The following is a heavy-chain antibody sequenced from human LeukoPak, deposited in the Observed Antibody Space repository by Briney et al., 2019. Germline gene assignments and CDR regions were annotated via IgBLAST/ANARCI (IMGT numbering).Heavy chain of an antibody. J-gene: IGHJ4*02. D-gene: IGHD3-16*01. V-gene: IGHV4-59*01. CDR1: GGSISDYY. CDR2: ISNSGST. Sequence: SETLSLTCTVSGGSISDYYWSWIRQPPGKGLEGSGYISNSGSTNYNPSLKSRVTISVDTSKNQFSLKLSSVTAADTAVYYCAKVGRGDYVWGSYSFDYWGQGTLVTVSS. CDR3: AKVGRGDYVWGSYSFDY.